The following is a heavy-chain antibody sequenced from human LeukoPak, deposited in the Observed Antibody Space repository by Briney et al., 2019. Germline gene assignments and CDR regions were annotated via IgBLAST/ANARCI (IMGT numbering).Heavy chain of an antibody. J-gene: IGHJ5*02. CDR1: DYSISFAYY. D-gene: IGHD2-15*01. V-gene: IGHV4-38-2*02. Sequence: SETLSLTCTVSDYSISFAYYWGWIRQPPGKGLEWIGSIHHSGSTYYTPFLKSRVTISVDTSKNQFSLKLSSVTAADTAVYYCARDRSGGLHWFDPWGQGTLVTVSS. CDR3: ARDRSGGLHWFDP. CDR2: IHHSGST.